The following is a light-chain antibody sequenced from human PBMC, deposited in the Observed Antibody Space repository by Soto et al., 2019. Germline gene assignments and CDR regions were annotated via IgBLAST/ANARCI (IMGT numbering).Light chain of an antibody. Sequence: EIGMTQSPGTLSLSPGERATLSCRASQSVNSDLAWYQQKPGQAPRLLIYDASTRAAGVPARFTGSGSETEFTLTISSLQSEDYAVYYCQHYNNWPPYTFGQGTKLEIK. CDR3: QHYNNWPPYT. CDR2: DAS. CDR1: QSVNSD. J-gene: IGKJ2*01. V-gene: IGKV3-15*01.